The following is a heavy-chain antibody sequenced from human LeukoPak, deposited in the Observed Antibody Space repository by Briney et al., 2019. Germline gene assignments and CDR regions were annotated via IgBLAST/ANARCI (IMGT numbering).Heavy chain of an antibody. CDR3: ARGGKNYDFWSGYRDFDY. CDR1: GGSFSGYY. Sequence: SETLSLTCAVYGGSFSGYYWSWIRQPPGKGLEWIGEINHSGSTNYNPSLKSRVTISVGTSKNQFSLKLSSVTAADTAVYYCARGGKNYDFWSGYRDFDYWGQGTLVTVSS. J-gene: IGHJ4*02. CDR2: INHSGST. V-gene: IGHV4-34*01. D-gene: IGHD3-3*01.